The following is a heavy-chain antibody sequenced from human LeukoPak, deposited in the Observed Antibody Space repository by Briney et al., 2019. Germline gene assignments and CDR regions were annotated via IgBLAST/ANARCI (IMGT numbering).Heavy chain of an antibody. Sequence: GGSLRLSCAASGFTFSSYGMHWVRQAPGKGLEWVAVIWYDGSNKYYADSVKGRFTISRDNSKNTLYLQMNSLRAEDTAVYYCASELQPDDYGDYSDYWGQGTLVTVSS. CDR2: IWYDGSNK. V-gene: IGHV3-33*01. CDR1: GFTFSSYG. D-gene: IGHD4-17*01. CDR3: ASELQPDDYGDYSDY. J-gene: IGHJ4*02.